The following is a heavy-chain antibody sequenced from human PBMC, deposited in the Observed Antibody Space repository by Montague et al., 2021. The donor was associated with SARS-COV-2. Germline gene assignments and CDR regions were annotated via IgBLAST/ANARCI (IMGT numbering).Heavy chain of an antibody. Sequence: SETLSLTCTVSGGSISSYYWSWIRQPPGKGLEWIGYINYSGSTNYNPSLKSRVAISVDTSKNQFSLKLGSVTAADTAVYYCARDLGDYWGQGTLVTVSS. CDR3: ARDLGDY. CDR2: INYSGST. V-gene: IGHV4-59*13. CDR1: GGSISSYY. J-gene: IGHJ4*02.